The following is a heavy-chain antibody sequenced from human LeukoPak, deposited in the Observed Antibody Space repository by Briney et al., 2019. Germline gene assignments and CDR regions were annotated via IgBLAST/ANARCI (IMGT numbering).Heavy chain of an antibody. CDR1: GFTFDDYG. J-gene: IGHJ4*02. CDR3: ARAFPRTYYYDSSGYRFDY. Sequence: PGGSPRLSCAASGFTFDDYGMSWVRQAPGRGLEWVSGINWNGGSTGYADSVKGRFTISRDNAKNSLYLQMNSLRAEDTALYYCARAFPRTYYYDSSGYRFDYWGQGTLVTVSS. D-gene: IGHD3-22*01. CDR2: INWNGGST. V-gene: IGHV3-20*04.